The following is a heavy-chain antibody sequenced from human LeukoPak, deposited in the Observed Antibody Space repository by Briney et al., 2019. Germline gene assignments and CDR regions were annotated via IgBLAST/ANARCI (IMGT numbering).Heavy chain of an antibody. Sequence: GGSLRLSCAASGFTFSSYAMSWVRQAPGKGLEGVSAISGSGGSTYYADSVKGQFTISRDNSKNTLYLQMNSLRAEDTAVYYCAKDFGLAPYDYWGQGTLVTVSS. CDR2: ISGSGGST. V-gene: IGHV3-23*01. CDR1: GFTFSSYA. J-gene: IGHJ4*02. CDR3: AKDFGLAPYDY. D-gene: IGHD3-10*01.